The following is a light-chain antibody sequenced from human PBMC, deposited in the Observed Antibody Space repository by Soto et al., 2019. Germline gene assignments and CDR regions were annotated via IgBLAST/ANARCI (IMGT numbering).Light chain of an antibody. J-gene: IGKJ5*01. CDR2: DAS. Sequence: EVVLTQSPATLSLSPGERATLSCRASQNIDIYLAWYQQKPGQPPRLLIYDASNRATCIPARFTGGGSGTDFTLTISSLEPEDFAVYYCHQRSTWPPITFGQGTRLDIK. V-gene: IGKV3-11*01. CDR1: QNIDIY. CDR3: HQRSTWPPIT.